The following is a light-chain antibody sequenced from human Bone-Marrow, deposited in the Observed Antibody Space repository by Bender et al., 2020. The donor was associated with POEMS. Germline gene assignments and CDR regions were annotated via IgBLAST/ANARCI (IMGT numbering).Light chain of an antibody. CDR2: EVS. CDR1: SSDVGGYNY. J-gene: IGLJ3*02. V-gene: IGLV2-14*01. CDR3: CSYTSSSTPGV. Sequence: QSALTQPASVSASPGQSISISCTGISSDVGGYNYVSWYQQLPGKVPRLLIFEVSHRPSGISDRFSASKSGNTAYLTISGLQAEDEAFYYCCSYTSSSTPGVFGGGTKLTVL.